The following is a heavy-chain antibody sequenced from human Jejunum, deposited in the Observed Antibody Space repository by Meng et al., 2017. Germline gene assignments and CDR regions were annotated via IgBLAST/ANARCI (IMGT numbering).Heavy chain of an antibody. CDR2: INYGGGT. J-gene: IGHJ4*02. D-gene: IGHD1-26*01. CDR1: GGSFSDYY. Sequence: QVPLQQWGAGLLKPSETLSLTCAVYGGSFSDYYWTWIRQPPGKRLEWIGEINYGGGTNYNPSLKRRVTISIDKSTNQFSLRLSSVTAADTAVYYCARVILYSGSYYFDFWGQGTLVTVSS. CDR3: ARVILYSGSYYFDF. V-gene: IGHV4-34*02.